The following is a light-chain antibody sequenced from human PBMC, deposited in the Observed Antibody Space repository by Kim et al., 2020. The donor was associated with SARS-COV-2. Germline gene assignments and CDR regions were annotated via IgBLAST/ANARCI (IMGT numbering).Light chain of an antibody. V-gene: IGLV2-14*03. Sequence: ITISCTGTSSDVGGYNYVSWYQQHPRKAPTLMIYDVSNRPSGVSNRFSGSKSGNTASLTISGLQAEDEADYYCSSYTSSSTLYVVFGGGTQLTVL. CDR1: SSDVGGYNY. CDR3: SSYTSSSTLYVV. CDR2: DVS. J-gene: IGLJ2*01.